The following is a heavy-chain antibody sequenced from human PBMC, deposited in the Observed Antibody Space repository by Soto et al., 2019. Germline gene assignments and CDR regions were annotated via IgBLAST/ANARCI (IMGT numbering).Heavy chain of an antibody. CDR3: ARDYLVREGYIYYYYYGMDV. V-gene: IGHV4-61*01. CDR2: IYYSGST. D-gene: IGHD3-10*01. J-gene: IGHJ6*02. CDR1: GGSVSSGSYY. Sequence: QVQLQESGPGLVKPSETLSLTCTVSGGSVSSGSYYWSWIRQPPGKGLEWIGYIYYSGSTNYNPSLKSRVTISVDTSKNQFSLKLSSVTAADTAVYYCARDYLVREGYIYYYYYGMDVWGQGTTVTVSS.